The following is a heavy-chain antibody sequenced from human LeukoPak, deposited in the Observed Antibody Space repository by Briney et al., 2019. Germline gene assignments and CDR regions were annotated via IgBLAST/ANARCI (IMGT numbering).Heavy chain of an antibody. J-gene: IGHJ4*02. D-gene: IGHD3-9*01. CDR2: TSYDRFNK. CDR3: ARANFDWLSPGDY. V-gene: IGHV3-30*03. Sequence: PGGSLRLSCAASGFTFSSYDMHWVRQAPGKGLEWVAVTSYDRFNKYYGDSVKGRFTISRDNSKNTLYLQMNSLRPEDTAVYYCARANFDWLSPGDYWGQGTLVTVSS. CDR1: GFTFSSYD.